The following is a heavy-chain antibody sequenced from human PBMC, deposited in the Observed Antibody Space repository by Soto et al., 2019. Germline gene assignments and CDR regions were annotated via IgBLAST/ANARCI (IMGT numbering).Heavy chain of an antibody. CDR2: IYYSENT. V-gene: IGHV4-39*01. CDR3: ATHPPYGPLDH. D-gene: IGHD4-17*01. Sequence: SETLSLICTVSGRPISSSSNLWGWIRQPPGRGLEWIGNIYYSENTYYNSSLNSRGTRSVDTSKNQFSLRLTSVTAADTAVYYCATHPPYGPLDHWGQGTLVTVSS. CDR1: GRPISSSSNL. J-gene: IGHJ4*02.